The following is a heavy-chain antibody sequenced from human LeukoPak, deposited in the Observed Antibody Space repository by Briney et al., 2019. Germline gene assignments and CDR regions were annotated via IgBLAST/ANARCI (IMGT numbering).Heavy chain of an antibody. J-gene: IGHJ6*03. CDR2: IKQDGSEK. CDR1: GFTFSSYW. V-gene: IGHV3-7*01. D-gene: IGHD5-12*01. CDR3: AREGWIKGYYYYMDV. Sequence: PGGSLRLSCAASGFTFSSYWMSWVRQAPGKGLEWVANIKQDGSEKYYVDSVKCRFTISRDNAKNSLYLQMNSLRAEDTAVYYCAREGWIKGYYYYMDVWGKGTTVTVSS.